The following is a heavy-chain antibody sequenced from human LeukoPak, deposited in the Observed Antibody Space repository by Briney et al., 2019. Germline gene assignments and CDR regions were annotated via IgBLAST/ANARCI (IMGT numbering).Heavy chain of an antibody. V-gene: IGHV4-39*01. CDR2: IYYSGST. D-gene: IGHD2-15*01. CDR3: ASHVVVVAATRGATVTRRGRYYFDY. CDR1: GGSISSSSYY. J-gene: IGHJ4*02. Sequence: SETLSLTCTVSGGSISSSSYYWGWIRQPPGKGLEWIGSIYYSGSTYYNPSLKSRVTISVDTSKNQFSLKLSSVTAADTAVYYCASHVVVVAATRGATVTRRGRYYFDYWGQGTLVTVSS.